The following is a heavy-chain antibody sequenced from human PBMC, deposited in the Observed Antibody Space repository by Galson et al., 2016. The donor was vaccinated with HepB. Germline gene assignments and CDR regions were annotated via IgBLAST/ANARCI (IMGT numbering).Heavy chain of an antibody. CDR3: AGGSDQTTWAGMYYFNY. Sequence: SVKVSCKASGGIFSTYSLSWVRQAPGPGLEWMGGIIPIYDTADYAQQFQGTITITEDESTSTAYLELSSLRSEATAVYYCAGGSDQTTWAGMYYFNYWGQRTLVTVSS. J-gene: IGHJ4*02. D-gene: IGHD7-27*01. V-gene: IGHV1-69*13. CDR1: GGIFSTYS. CDR2: IIPIYDTA.